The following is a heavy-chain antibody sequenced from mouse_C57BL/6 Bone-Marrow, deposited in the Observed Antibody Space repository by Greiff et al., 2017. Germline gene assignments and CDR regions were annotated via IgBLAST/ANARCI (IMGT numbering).Heavy chain of an antibody. Sequence: QVQLQQPGTELVKPGASVKLSCKASGYTFTSYWMHWVKQRPGQGLEWIGNINPSNGGTNYNEKLKSKATLTVDKSSSTAYMQLSRLASEDSAVYSCARERELGPFGYWGQGPTLTVSS. V-gene: IGHV1-53*01. D-gene: IGHD4-1*01. J-gene: IGHJ2*01. CDR1: GYTFTSYW. CDR2: INPSNGGT. CDR3: ARERELGPFGY.